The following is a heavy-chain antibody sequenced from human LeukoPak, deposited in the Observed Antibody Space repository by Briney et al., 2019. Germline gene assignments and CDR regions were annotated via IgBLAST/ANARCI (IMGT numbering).Heavy chain of an antibody. D-gene: IGHD2-8*01. J-gene: IGHJ4*02. CDR2: ISGSGGST. CDR3: AKDRPCINDVCHGDFDY. V-gene: IGHV3-23*01. Sequence: GGSLRLSGALSGFLFSSYAMSWVRQAPGKGLEWVSTISGSGGSTYYADSVKGRFTISRDNSKNTVYLQMNSLWAEDTAVYYCAKDRPCINDVCHGDFDYWGQGTLVTVSS. CDR1: GFLFSSYA.